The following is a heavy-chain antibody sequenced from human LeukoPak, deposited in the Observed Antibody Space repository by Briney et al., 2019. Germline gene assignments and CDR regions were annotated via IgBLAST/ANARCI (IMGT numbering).Heavy chain of an antibody. CDR2: INPSGGST. CDR3: ARGNQYYDILTGYYRRGGAFDI. V-gene: IGHV1-46*01. J-gene: IGHJ3*02. CDR1: GYTFISYY. D-gene: IGHD3-9*01. Sequence: ASVKVSCKASGYTFISYYMHWVRQAPGQGLEWMGIINPSGGSTSYAQKFQGRVTMTRDTSTSTVYMELSSLRSEDTAVYYCARGNQYYDILTGYYRRGGAFDIWGQGTMVTVSS.